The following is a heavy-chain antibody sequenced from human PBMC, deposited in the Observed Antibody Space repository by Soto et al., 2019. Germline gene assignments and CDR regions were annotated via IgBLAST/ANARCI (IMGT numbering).Heavy chain of an antibody. J-gene: IGHJ5*02. Sequence: QVQLVESGGGVVQPGRSLRLSCAASGLIFSSFGMHWVRQAPGKGLEWVAVMWSDGSNQYYADSVKGRFSTSRNNSQNMLHLQMTALRAEDMAANHCARWQAPTMNTSAGWFDPWVQGTMVTVSS. CDR2: MWSDGSNQ. CDR1: GLIFSSFG. D-gene: IGHD3-3*01. V-gene: IGHV3-33*01. CDR3: ARWQAPTMNTSAGWFDP.